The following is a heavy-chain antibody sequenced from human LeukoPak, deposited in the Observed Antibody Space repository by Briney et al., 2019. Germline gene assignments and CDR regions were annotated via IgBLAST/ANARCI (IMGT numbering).Heavy chain of an antibody. CDR3: ARALVRDAFDI. V-gene: IGHV4-34*01. J-gene: IGHJ3*02. Sequence: PSETLSLTCAVYDGSFSGYYWSWIRQPPGKGLEWIGEINHSGSTNYNPSLKSRVTISVDTSKNQFSLKLSSVTAADTAVYYCARALVRDAFDIWGQGTMVTVSS. CDR2: INHSGST. D-gene: IGHD6-13*01. CDR1: DGSFSGYY.